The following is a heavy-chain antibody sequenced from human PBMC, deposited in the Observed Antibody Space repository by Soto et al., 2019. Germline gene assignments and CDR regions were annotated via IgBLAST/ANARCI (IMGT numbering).Heavy chain of an antibody. CDR1: GGSISSYY. Sequence: LSLTCTVSGGSISSYYWSWIRQPPGKGLEWIGYIYYSGSTNYNPSLKSRVTISVDTSKNQFSLKLSSVTAADTAVYYCARRYGGNFDFWGQGTLVIVSS. CDR2: IYYSGST. V-gene: IGHV4-59*01. J-gene: IGHJ4*02. D-gene: IGHD4-17*01. CDR3: ARRYGGNFDF.